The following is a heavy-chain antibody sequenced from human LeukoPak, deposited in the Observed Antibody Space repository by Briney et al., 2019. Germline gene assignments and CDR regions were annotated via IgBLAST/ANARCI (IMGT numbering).Heavy chain of an antibody. CDR2: ILHSGDT. CDR1: GGSISRSNW. D-gene: IGHD1-14*01. J-gene: IGHJ4*02. Sequence: PSETLSLTCAVSGGSISRSNWWSWVRQPPGKGLEWIGDILHSGDTNYNASLRSRLTISLDKSRNQFSLQLSSVTAADTAVYYCAGYNIPYIFEFWGPGTVVTVSS. V-gene: IGHV4-4*02. CDR3: AGYNIPYIFEF.